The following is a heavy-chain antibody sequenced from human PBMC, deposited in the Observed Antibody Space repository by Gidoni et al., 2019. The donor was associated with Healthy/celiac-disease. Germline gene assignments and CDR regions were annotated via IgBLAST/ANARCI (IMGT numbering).Heavy chain of an antibody. CDR2: IWYDGSNK. J-gene: IGHJ5*02. V-gene: IGHV3-33*01. CDR3: ARVSSSWYSGGDNWFDP. D-gene: IGHD6-13*01. Sequence: QVQLVESGGGVVQPGRSLRLSCAASGFPFSSYGMHWVRQAPGKGLEGVAVIWYDGSNKYYADSVKGRFTISRDNSKNTLYLQMNSLRAEDTAVYYCARVSSSWYSGGDNWFDPWGQGTLVTVSS. CDR1: GFPFSSYG.